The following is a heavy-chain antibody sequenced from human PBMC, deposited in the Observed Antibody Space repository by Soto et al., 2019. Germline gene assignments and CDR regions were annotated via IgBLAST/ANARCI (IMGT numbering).Heavy chain of an antibody. D-gene: IGHD2-15*01. CDR3: ARALEDIVVVVAAEKYFDY. V-gene: IGHV1-3*01. Sequence: ASVKVSCKASGYTFTSYAMHWVRQAPGQRLEWMGWINAGNGNTKYPQKFQGRVTITRDTSASTAYMELSSLRSEDTAVYYCARALEDIVVVVAAEKYFDYWGQGTLVTVSS. CDR1: GYTFTSYA. J-gene: IGHJ4*02. CDR2: INAGNGNT.